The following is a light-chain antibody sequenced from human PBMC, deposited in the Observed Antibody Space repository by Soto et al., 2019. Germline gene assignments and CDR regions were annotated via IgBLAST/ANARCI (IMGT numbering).Light chain of an antibody. J-gene: IGLJ2*01. V-gene: IGLV2-11*01. CDR1: SSDIGGYDY. CDR2: DVN. CDR3: FSYAGSSTLI. Sequence: QSVLTQPRSVSGSPGQSVTISCTGTSSDIGGYDYVSWYQQHPGKAPQFMIYDVNKRPSGVSDRFSGSKSGNTASLTISGLQADDEAYYYCFSYAGSSTLIFGGGTQLTVL.